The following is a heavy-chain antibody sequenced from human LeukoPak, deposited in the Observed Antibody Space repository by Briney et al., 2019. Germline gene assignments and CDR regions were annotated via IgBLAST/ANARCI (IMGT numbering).Heavy chain of an antibody. J-gene: IGHJ6*02. CDR2: ISSSSSTI. V-gene: IGHV3-48*04. CDR1: GFTFSSYS. D-gene: IGHD3-10*01. Sequence: GGSLRPSCAASGFTFSSYSMNWVRQAPGKGLEWVSYISSSSSTIYYADSVKGRFTISRDNAKNSLYLQMNSLRAEDTAVYYCARVVRDYYYGMDVWGQGTTVTVSS. CDR3: ARVVRDYYYGMDV.